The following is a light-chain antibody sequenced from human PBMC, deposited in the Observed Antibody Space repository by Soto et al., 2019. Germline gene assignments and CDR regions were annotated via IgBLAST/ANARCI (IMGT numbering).Light chain of an antibody. CDR3: QHYCSSNPLT. Sequence: EIVLTQSPGTLSLSPGERATLSCRASQSVSSSYLAWYQQKPGQASRVLIYGASSRATGIPDRFSGSGSVTDFTLTISRREPEDLAVYYCQHYCSSNPLTFGGGTKVEIK. CDR2: GAS. CDR1: QSVSSSY. V-gene: IGKV3-20*01. J-gene: IGKJ4*02.